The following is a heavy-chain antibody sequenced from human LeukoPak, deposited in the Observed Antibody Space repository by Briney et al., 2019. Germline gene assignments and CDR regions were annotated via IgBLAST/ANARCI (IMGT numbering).Heavy chain of an antibody. Sequence: GGSLRLSCAASGFIFSSYDFNWVRQAPGKGLEWVSYISSRSRTIYYADSVKGRFTISRDNSKNTLYLQMNSLRAEDTAVYYCARGEYYYDSSGYYPIDYWGQGTLVTVSS. J-gene: IGHJ4*02. D-gene: IGHD3-22*01. V-gene: IGHV3-48*01. CDR1: GFIFSSYD. CDR2: ISSRSRTI. CDR3: ARGEYYYDSSGYYPIDY.